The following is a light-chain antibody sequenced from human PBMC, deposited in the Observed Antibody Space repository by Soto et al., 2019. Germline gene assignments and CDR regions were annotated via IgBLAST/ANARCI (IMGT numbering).Light chain of an antibody. CDR2: DNN. V-gene: IGLV1-51*01. J-gene: IGLJ2*01. CDR1: SSNIGNNY. CDR3: GTWDSSLIVV. Sequence: QSVLTQPPSVSAAPGQTVTISCSGSSSNIGNNYVSWYQQLPGTAPKLLIYDNNKRPSGIPDRFSGSKSGTSATLGITGLQTGDEADYYCGTWDSSLIVVFGGGTKVTVL.